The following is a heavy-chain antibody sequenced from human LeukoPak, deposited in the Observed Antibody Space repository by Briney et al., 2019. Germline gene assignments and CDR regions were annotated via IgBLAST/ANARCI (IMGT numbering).Heavy chain of an antibody. Sequence: SGPTLVRPTQTLTLTCTFSGFSLSTSGVGVGWIRQPPGKALEWLALIYWNDDKRYSPSLKSRLTITKDTSKNQVVLTMTNMDPVDTATYYCYYYDSSAYWDAFDIWGQGTMVIVSS. CDR1: GFSLSTSGVG. D-gene: IGHD3-22*01. V-gene: IGHV2-5*01. CDR3: YYYDSSAYWDAFDI. J-gene: IGHJ3*02. CDR2: IYWNDDK.